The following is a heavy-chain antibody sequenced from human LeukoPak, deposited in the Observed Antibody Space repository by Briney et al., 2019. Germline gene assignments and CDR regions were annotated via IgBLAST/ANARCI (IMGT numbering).Heavy chain of an antibody. Sequence: GGSLRLSCAASGFTFSNYEMNWVRQAPGKGLEWVSYISSSGCPIYYADSVKGRFTISRDNAKNSLYLQMNSLRAEDTAVYYCACSSGWYGWFDPWGQGTLVTVSS. CDR3: ACSSGWYGWFDP. J-gene: IGHJ5*02. D-gene: IGHD6-19*01. V-gene: IGHV3-48*03. CDR2: ISSSGCPI. CDR1: GFTFSNYE.